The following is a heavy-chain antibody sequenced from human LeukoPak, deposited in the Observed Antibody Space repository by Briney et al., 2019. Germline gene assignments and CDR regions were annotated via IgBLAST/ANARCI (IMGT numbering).Heavy chain of an antibody. CDR3: ARAAYSSTWYSRYFDL. D-gene: IGHD6-13*01. Sequence: PGGSLRLSCAASGFTFSRSWMTWVRQAPGKGLEWVASINEDGSEIHYVDSVKGRFTISRDNAKDSLYLQMNSLTAGDTAVYYCARAAYSSTWYSRYFDLWGRGTLVTVSS. V-gene: IGHV3-7*01. CDR2: INEDGSEI. CDR1: GFTFSRSW. J-gene: IGHJ2*01.